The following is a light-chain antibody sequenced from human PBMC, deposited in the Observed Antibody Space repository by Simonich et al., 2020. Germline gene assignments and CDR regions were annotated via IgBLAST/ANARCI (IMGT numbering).Light chain of an antibody. J-gene: IGKJ2*01. Sequence: DIVMTQSPSTLSVSPGERATLSCRASHSVSSNLAWYQQKPGQAPRLLIYDASNRATGIPARFSGSGSGTDFTLTISSLEPEDFAVYYCQQRSNWPPYTFGQGTKLEIK. V-gene: IGKV3-11*01. CDR1: HSVSSN. CDR3: QQRSNWPPYT. CDR2: DAS.